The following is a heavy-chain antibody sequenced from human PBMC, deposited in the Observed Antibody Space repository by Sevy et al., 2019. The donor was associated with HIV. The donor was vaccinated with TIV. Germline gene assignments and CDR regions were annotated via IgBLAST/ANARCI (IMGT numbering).Heavy chain of an antibody. D-gene: IGHD1-26*01. J-gene: IGHJ4*01. Sequence: GGSLRLSCAASGLTLTTTGMSWVRQAPGKGLEWVAGVTSDGTTYYANSVRDRFTVSRDNSKNTLYVQRYSLKADDTAGLYCAGWDTTMRADLDYWDHVTLVTISS. CDR3: AGWDTTMRADLDY. V-gene: IGHV3-23*01. CDR1: GLTLTTTG. CDR2: VTSDGTT.